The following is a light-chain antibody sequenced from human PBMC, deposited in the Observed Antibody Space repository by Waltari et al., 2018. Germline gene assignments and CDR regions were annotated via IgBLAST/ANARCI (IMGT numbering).Light chain of an antibody. CDR1: RSDAGGYNF. V-gene: IGLV2-14*03. CDR3: SSYRKSSTAGGV. CDR2: DVT. Sequence: QSALTQPASVSGSPGRSIPVSCPGTRSDAGGYNFVPWYHQHPGKAPQLLIYDVTNRASGVSSRFTGSKSGNTASLTISGLQTDDEADYYCSSYRKSSTAGGVFGTGTKVTVL. J-gene: IGLJ1*01.